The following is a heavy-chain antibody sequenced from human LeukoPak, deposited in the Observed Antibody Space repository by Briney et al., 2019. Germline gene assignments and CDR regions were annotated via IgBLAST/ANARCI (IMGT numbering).Heavy chain of an antibody. D-gene: IGHD3-10*01. CDR2: INPNSGGT. CDR3: ARGYYGSGSYFHYYYYMDV. Sequence: ASVKVSCKASGYTFTGYYMHWVRQAPGQGLEWMGWINPNSGGTDYAQKFQGRVTMTRDTSISTAYMELTRLRSDDTAVYYCARGYYGSGSYFHYYYYMDVWGKGTTVTVSS. V-gene: IGHV1-2*02. J-gene: IGHJ6*03. CDR1: GYTFTGYY.